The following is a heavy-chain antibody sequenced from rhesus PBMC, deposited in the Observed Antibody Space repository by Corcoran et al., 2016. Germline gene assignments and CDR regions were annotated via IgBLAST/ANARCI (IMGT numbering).Heavy chain of an antibody. V-gene: IGHV4-169*02. Sequence: QLQLQESGPGLAKPSETLSVTCAVSGGSISSSYWSWIRQAPGKGLEWIGYIYGSGSSTNHNPSLKSRVTLSVDTSKNQLSLKLSSVTAADTAVYYCASGIAGKYDYWGQGVLVTVSS. CDR3: ASGIAGKYDY. J-gene: IGHJ4*01. D-gene: IGHD1-1-1*01. CDR2: IYGSGSST. CDR1: GGSISSSY.